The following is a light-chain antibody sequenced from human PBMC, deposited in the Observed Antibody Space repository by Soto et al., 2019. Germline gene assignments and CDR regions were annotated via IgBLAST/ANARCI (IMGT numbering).Light chain of an antibody. J-gene: IGKJ4*01. CDR1: HSLLHSDGYNY. CDR3: MQLLHPPLT. CDR2: LAY. V-gene: IGKV2-28*01. Sequence: VVTQSPLSLRVTPGEPASIFCSSSHSLLHSDGYNYLAWFLQKAGQSPQLLIYLAYSRASGVTDRFSGSGSGTDFTLEISSVEAEDVGIYYCMQLLHPPLTFGEGTKVDI.